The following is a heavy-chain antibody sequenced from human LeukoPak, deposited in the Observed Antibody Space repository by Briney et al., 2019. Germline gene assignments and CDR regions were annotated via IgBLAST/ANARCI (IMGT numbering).Heavy chain of an antibody. V-gene: IGHV3-33*08. CDR2: IWYDGSNK. J-gene: IGHJ6*02. Sequence: GGSLRLSCAASGFTFSSCAMHWVRQAPGKGLEWVAVIWYDGSNKYYADSVKGRFTISRDNSKNTLYLQMNSLRAEDTAVYYCARGLPRYYYYYYGMDVWGQGTTVTVSS. CDR3: ARGLPRYYYYYYGMDV. D-gene: IGHD5-18*01. CDR1: GFTFSSCA.